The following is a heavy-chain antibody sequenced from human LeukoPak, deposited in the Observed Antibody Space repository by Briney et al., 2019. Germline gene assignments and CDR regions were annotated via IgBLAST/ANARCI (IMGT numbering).Heavy chain of an antibody. Sequence: SETLSLTCAVSGDSISSGAYSWSWIRQPPGKGLELIGYIYHDGSTYYNPSLKSRITISVDRPKNQFSLKLSSVTAADAAVYYCVGEDSGGWRFDYWGQGTLVTVSS. CDR2: IYHDGST. V-gene: IGHV4-30-2*01. CDR1: GDSISSGAYS. D-gene: IGHD3-22*01. J-gene: IGHJ4*02. CDR3: VGEDSGGWRFDY.